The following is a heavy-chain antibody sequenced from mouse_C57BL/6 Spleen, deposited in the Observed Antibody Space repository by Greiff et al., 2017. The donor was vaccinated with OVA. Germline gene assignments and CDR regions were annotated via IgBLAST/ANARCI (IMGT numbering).Heavy chain of an antibody. CDR1: GYTFTDYE. V-gene: IGHV1-15*01. Sequence: QVQLKESGAELVRPGASVTLSCKASGYTFTDYEMHWVKQTPVHGLEWIGAIDPETGGTAYNQKFKGKAILTADKSSSTAYMELRSLTSEDSAVYYCTTGDYYGSSYGFDYWGQGTTLTVSS. CDR3: TTGDYYGSSYGFDY. CDR2: IDPETGGT. J-gene: IGHJ2*01. D-gene: IGHD1-1*01.